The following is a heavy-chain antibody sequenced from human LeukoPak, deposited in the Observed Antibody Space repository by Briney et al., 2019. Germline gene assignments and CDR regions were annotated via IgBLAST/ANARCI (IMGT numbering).Heavy chain of an antibody. J-gene: IGHJ5*02. Sequence: SETLSLTCAVYGGSFSGYYWSWIRQPPGKGLEWIGEINHSGNTNYNPSLKSRVTISVDTSKNQFTLKLSSVTAADTAVYYCARVLTMVRGLIKNNWFDPWGQGTLVTVSS. CDR3: ARVLTMVRGLIKNNWFDP. V-gene: IGHV4-34*01. CDR1: GGSFSGYY. D-gene: IGHD3-10*01. CDR2: INHSGNT.